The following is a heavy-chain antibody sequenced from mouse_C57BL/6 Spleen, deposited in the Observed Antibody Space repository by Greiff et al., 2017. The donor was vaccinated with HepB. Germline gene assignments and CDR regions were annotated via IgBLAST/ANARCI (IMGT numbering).Heavy chain of an antibody. CDR1: GYTFTSYW. Sequence: QVHVKQPGAELVKPGASVKMSCKASGYTFTSYWITWVKQRPGQGLEWIGDIYPGSGSTNYNEKFKSKATLTVDTSSSTAYMQLSSLTSEDSAVYYCARYVLYAMDYWGQGTSGTVSS. J-gene: IGHJ4*01. V-gene: IGHV1-55*01. CDR2: IYPGSGST. CDR3: ARYVLYAMDY.